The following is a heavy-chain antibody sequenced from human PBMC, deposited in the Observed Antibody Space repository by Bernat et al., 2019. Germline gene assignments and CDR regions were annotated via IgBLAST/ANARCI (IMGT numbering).Heavy chain of an antibody. CDR2: SNK. CDR3: AGRGSRLSLDY. V-gene: IGHV3-33*01. Sequence: SNKYYGDSVKGRFTISRDNSKNTVYLQMNSLRAEDTAVYYCAGRGSRLSLDYWGQGTLITVSS. J-gene: IGHJ4*02. D-gene: IGHD2-2*01.